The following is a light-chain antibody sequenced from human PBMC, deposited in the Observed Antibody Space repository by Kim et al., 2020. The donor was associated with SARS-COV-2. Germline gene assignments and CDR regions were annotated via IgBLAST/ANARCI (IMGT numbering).Light chain of an antibody. V-gene: IGLV2-14*03. J-gene: IGLJ3*02. Sequence: QSALTQPASLSGYPGQSITISCTGTSSDIGDYNFVSWYQQHPGKAPNVLIYDVNNRPSGLSNRFSGSKSGNTASLTVSGLQADDEATYYCSSYTTSSTLVFGGGTKLTVL. CDR1: SSDIGDYNF. CDR2: DVN. CDR3: SSYTTSSTLV.